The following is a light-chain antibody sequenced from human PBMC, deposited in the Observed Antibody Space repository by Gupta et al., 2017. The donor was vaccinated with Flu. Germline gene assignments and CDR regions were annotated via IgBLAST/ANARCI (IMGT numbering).Light chain of an antibody. CDR3: QQYNSYPCT. CDR1: QSISSW. J-gene: IGKJ2*02. V-gene: IGKV1-5*03. CDR2: KAS. Sequence: QSPSTLSASVGDRVTITCRASQSISSWLAWYQQKPGKAPKLLIYKASSLESGVPSRFSGSGSGTEFTLTISSLQPDDFATYYCQQYNSYPCTFGQGTKLEIK.